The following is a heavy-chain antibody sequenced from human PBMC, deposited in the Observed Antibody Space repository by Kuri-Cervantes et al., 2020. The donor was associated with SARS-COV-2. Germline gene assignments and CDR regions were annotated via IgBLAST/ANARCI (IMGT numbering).Heavy chain of an antibody. J-gene: IGHJ4*02. D-gene: IGHD6-19*01. CDR3: ATGRGYISGWPNNPFDY. Sequence: ASVKVSCKASGYTFTSYGISWVRQAPGQGLEWMGWINPNSGGTNYAQKFQGWVTMTRDTSISTAYMELSRLTSDDTAVYYCATGRGYISGWPNNPFDYWGQGPLVTVSS. V-gene: IGHV1-2*04. CDR1: GYTFTSYG. CDR2: INPNSGGT.